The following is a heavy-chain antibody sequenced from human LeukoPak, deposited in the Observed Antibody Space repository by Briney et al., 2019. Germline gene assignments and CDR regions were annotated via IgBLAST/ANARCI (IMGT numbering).Heavy chain of an antibody. CDR1: GFTVSSNY. Sequence: GGSLRLSCAASGFTVSSNYMSWVRQAPGKGLEWVSYISSSSFKIGYADSVKGRFTISRDNSKNSLYLQMDSLRVEDTAVYYCVRDPSYGSSWYYYMDVWGKGTTVTVS. J-gene: IGHJ6*03. CDR3: VRDPSYGSSWYYYMDV. V-gene: IGHV3-48*04. CDR2: ISSSSFKI. D-gene: IGHD6-13*01.